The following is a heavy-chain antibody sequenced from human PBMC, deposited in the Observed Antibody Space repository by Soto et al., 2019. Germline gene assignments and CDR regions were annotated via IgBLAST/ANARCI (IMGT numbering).Heavy chain of an antibody. CDR3: ATPGAYCSSTSCYATFDY. J-gene: IGHJ4*02. CDR1: GYSISSGYY. D-gene: IGHD2-2*01. V-gene: IGHV4-38-2*01. CDR2: IYHGGST. Sequence: SETLSLTCAVSGYSISSGYYWGWLRQPPGKGLEWIGSIYHGGSTYYNPSLNSRVTLSIDMTNNHVSLILNSVTAADTAVYYCATPGAYCSSTSCYATFDYWGQGTLVTVSS.